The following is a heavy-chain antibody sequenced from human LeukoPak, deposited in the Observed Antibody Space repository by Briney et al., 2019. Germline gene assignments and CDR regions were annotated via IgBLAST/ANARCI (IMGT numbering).Heavy chain of an antibody. CDR3: ARGPVWWLREYYYYGMDV. CDR2: IIPIFGTA. Sequence: GSSVKVSCKASGGTFSIYAISWVRQAPGQGLEWMGGIIPIFGTANYAQKFQGRVTITADESTSTAYMELSSLRSEDTAVYYCARGPVWWLREYYYYGMDVWGQGTTVTVSS. J-gene: IGHJ6*02. V-gene: IGHV1-69*01. D-gene: IGHD5-12*01. CDR1: GGTFSIYA.